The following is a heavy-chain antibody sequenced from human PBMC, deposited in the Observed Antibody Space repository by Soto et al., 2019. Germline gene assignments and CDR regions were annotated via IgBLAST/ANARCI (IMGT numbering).Heavy chain of an antibody. V-gene: IGHV2-70*01. CDR1: WFSYHSNKKS. CDR3: ARTNVVVVAATAGYLVGPFLDY. D-gene: IGHD2-15*01. J-gene: IGHJ4*02. CDR2: IDWDDDK. Sequence: LALKCRFPWFSYHSNKKSVSWIRQPPGKALEWLALIDWDDDKYYSTSLKTRLTISKDTSKNQVVLTMTNMDPVDTATYYCARTNVVVVAATAGYLVGPFLDYWGQGTLVTVSS.